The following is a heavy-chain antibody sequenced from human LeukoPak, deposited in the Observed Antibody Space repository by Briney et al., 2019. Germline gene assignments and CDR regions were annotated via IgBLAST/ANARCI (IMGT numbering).Heavy chain of an antibody. J-gene: IGHJ4*02. Sequence: GGSLRLSCAASGFTFSTYTMNWVRQAPGKGLEWLSYISSSGSTIYYADSVKGRFTISRDNAKNSLYLQMNSLRAEDTAVYYCAGDEYYDSSGYTSWGQGTLVTVSS. D-gene: IGHD3-22*01. CDR3: AGDEYYDSSGYTS. CDR2: ISSSGSTI. V-gene: IGHV3-48*01. CDR1: GFTFSTYT.